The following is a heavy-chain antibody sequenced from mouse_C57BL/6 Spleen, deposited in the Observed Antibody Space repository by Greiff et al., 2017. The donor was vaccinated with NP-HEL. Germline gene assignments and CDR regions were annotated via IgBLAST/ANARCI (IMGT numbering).Heavy chain of an antibody. CDR1: GYTFTEYT. CDR3: ARHETGDGGYVFAY. Sequence: QVQLQQSGAELVKPGASVKLSCKASGYTFTEYTIHWVKQRPGQGLEWIGWFYPGSGSTKYNEKFKDKATLTADKSSSTVYMEHSRLTSEDSAVYLCARHETGDGGYVFAYWGQGTLVTVSA. V-gene: IGHV1-62-2*01. J-gene: IGHJ3*01. CDR2: FYPGSGST. D-gene: IGHD2-3*01.